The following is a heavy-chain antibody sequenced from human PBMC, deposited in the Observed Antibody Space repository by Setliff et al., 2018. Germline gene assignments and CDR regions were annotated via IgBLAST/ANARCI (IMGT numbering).Heavy chain of an antibody. CDR2: IYYSGST. Sequence: TSETLSLTCTVSGGSVSSGSYYWSWIRQPPGKGLEWIGYIYYSGSTNYNPSLKSRVTISVDTSKNQFSLKLSSVTAADTAVYYCARSQWGGESYYFDYWGQGTLVT. CDR3: ARSQWGGESYYFDY. J-gene: IGHJ4*02. V-gene: IGHV4-61*01. D-gene: IGHD2-15*01. CDR1: GGSVSSGSYY.